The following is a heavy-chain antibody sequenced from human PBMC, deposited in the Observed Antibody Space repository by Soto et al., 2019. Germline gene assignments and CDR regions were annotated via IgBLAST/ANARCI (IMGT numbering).Heavy chain of an antibody. J-gene: IGHJ6*02. CDR3: ARDRAGVGYNIDV. CDR1: GFTFRSYG. Sequence: QVQLVESGGGVVQPGRSLRLSCAASGFTFRSYGMHWVRQAPGKGLEWVAVIWNDGSERYYADSVKGRFTISRDNSKNTVDLQMNGLRAEDTAVYYCARDRAGVGYNIDVWGQGTTVTVSS. V-gene: IGHV3-33*01. D-gene: IGHD5-12*01. CDR2: IWNDGSER.